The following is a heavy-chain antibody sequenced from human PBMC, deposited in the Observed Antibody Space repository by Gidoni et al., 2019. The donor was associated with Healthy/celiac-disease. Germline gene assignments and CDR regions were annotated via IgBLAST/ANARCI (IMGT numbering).Heavy chain of an antibody. CDR1: GGSFSSYY. J-gene: IGHJ1*01. CDR3: ASAMRVYDILTGYYRSEYFQH. CDR2: IYYSGST. Sequence: QVQLQESGPGLVKPPETLSLTCTVSGGSFSSYYWSWIRQPPGKGLEWIGYIYYSGSTNYNPSLKSRVTISVDTSKNQFSLKLGSVTAADTAVYYCASAMRVYDILTGYYRSEYFQHWGQGTLVTVSS. V-gene: IGHV4-59*01. D-gene: IGHD3-9*01.